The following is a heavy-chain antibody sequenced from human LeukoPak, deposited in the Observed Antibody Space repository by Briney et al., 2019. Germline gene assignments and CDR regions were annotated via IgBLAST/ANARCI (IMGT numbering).Heavy chain of an antibody. CDR2: IKSETNGGTA. Sequence: PGGSLRLSCAASGFTFSSYWMNWVRQAPGKGLEWVAHIKSETNGGTADYAAAVEGRFTISRDDSKNTLYLQMNSLKIEDTAVYFCTTNPGSWGDFWGQGSLVTVSS. J-gene: IGHJ4*02. CDR1: GFTFSSYW. D-gene: IGHD2-15*01. CDR3: TTNPGSWGDF. V-gene: IGHV3-15*07.